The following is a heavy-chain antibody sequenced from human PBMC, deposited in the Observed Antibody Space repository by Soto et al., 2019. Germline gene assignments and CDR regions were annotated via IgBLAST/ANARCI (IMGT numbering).Heavy chain of an antibody. Sequence: GGSLRLSCAASGFTFSSYGMHWVRQAPGKGLEWVAVISYDGSNKYYADSVKGRFTISRDNSKNTLYLQMNSLRAEDTAVYYCAKTLRSSGSYFHYYYYYGMDVWGQGTTVTVS. D-gene: IGHD1-26*01. CDR1: GFTFSSYG. CDR3: AKTLRSSGSYFHYYYYYGMDV. V-gene: IGHV3-30*18. CDR2: ISYDGSNK. J-gene: IGHJ6*02.